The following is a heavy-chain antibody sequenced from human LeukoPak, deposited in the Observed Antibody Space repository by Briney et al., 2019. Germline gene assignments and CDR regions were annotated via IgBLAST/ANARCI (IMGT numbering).Heavy chain of an antibody. J-gene: IGHJ4*02. CDR1: GFGFSNYA. V-gene: IGHV3-30*18. Sequence: GTSLRPSCAASGFGFSNYAMHWVRQAPGKGLEWVAVISYDGSNQYYADSVKGRFTISRDNSKNTLYLQMNTLRVEDTAVYYCAKDYRYSGSYEFDYWGQGTLVTVSS. CDR2: ISYDGSNQ. D-gene: IGHD1-26*01. CDR3: AKDYRYSGSYEFDY.